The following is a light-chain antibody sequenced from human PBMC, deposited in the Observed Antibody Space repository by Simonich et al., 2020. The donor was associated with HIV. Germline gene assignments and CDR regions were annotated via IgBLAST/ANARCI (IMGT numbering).Light chain of an antibody. CDR3: QQYYGTPLS. CDR1: QSVLYISKNKNY. Sequence: IVMTQSPDSLAVSLGERATINCKSSQSVLYISKNKNYLAWYQQKPGQPPKLLIYWASTRETGVPDRFSGSGSGTDFTRTISSLQAEDVAVYYCQQYYGTPLSFGGGTKVEVK. J-gene: IGKJ4*01. CDR2: WAS. V-gene: IGKV4-1*01.